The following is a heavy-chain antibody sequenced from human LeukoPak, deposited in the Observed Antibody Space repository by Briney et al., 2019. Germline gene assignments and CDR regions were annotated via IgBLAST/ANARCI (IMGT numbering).Heavy chain of an antibody. Sequence: GGSLRLSCAAPGFTFSSYGMHWVRQAPGKGLEWVAVIWYDGSNKYYADSVKGRFTISRDNSKNTLYLQINSLRAEDTAVYYCATILRGVGAMYFDYWGQGPLVTVSS. J-gene: IGHJ4*02. V-gene: IGHV3-33*08. D-gene: IGHD3-10*01. CDR2: IWYDGSNK. CDR3: ATILRGVGAMYFDY. CDR1: GFTFSSYG.